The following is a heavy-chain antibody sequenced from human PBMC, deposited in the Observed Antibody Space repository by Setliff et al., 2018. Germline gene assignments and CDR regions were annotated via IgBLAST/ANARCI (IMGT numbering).Heavy chain of an antibody. CDR2: ITGSGGGT. CDR3: ARRRGQQLVPEDYGMDV. CDR1: GFTFSSYA. V-gene: IGHV3-23*01. Sequence: GGSLRLSCAASGFTFSSYAMSWVRQAPGKGLEWVSLITGSGGGTSYADSVKGRFTISRDNAKNTLYLQMNSLRAEDTAVYYCARRRGQQLVPEDYGMDVWGQGTTVTVSS. J-gene: IGHJ6*02. D-gene: IGHD6-13*01.